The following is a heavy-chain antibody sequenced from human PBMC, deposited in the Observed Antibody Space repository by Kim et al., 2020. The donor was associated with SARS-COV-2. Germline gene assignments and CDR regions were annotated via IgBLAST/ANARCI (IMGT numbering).Heavy chain of an antibody. CDR2: ISGIRAT. J-gene: IGHJ4*02. V-gene: IGHV3-48*02. D-gene: IGHD6-6*01. CDR3: TRGGAARPDY. Sequence: GGSLRLSCVTSGFTFSNYGMNWVRQAPGKGLEWVSYISGIRATNYAASVRGRFTISRDNARNSLYLQLNSLRDDDTAVYYCTRGGAARPDYGGQGVPV. CDR1: GFTFSNYG.